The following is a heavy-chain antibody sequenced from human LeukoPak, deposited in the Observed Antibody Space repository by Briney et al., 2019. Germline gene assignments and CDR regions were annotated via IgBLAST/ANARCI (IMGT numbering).Heavy chain of an antibody. Sequence: ASVKVSCKASGYTLSTYYWHWMRQAPGQGLEWMGWINPNSGGTNYAQKFQGRVTMTRDTSISTAYMELSRLTSDDTAVYYCARDLRLTSGSSGFDPWGQGTLVTVSS. J-gene: IGHJ5*02. CDR3: ARDLRLTSGSSGFDP. CDR1: GYTLSTYY. D-gene: IGHD1-26*01. V-gene: IGHV1-2*02. CDR2: INPNSGGT.